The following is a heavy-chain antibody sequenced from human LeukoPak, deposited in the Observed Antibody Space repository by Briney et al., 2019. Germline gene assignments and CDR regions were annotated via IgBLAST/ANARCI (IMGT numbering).Heavy chain of an antibody. CDR1: GGSISSGGYY. CDR2: IYHSGST. CDR3: ARDWYSSSWYNWFDP. Sequence: KPSETLSLTCTVSGGSISSGGYYWSWIRQPPGKGLEWIGYIYHSGSTYYNPSLKSRVTISVDRSKNQFSLKLSSVTAADTAVYYCARDWYSSSWYNWFDPWGQGTLVTVSS. J-gene: IGHJ5*02. D-gene: IGHD6-13*01. V-gene: IGHV4-30-2*01.